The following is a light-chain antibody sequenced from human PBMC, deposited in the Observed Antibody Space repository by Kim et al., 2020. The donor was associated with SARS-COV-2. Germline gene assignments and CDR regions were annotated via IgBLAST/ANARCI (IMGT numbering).Light chain of an antibody. Sequence: EKVMTQSPATLSVSPGDKATLSCRASQSVNSDLAWYQQKPGQAPRLVIYDASTRATGTPARFSGSGSGTEFTLTISSLQSEDFAAYYCQQYNNGPQTIGQGTKLEI. CDR2: DAS. CDR1: QSVNSD. J-gene: IGKJ2*01. CDR3: QQYNNGPQT. V-gene: IGKV3-15*01.